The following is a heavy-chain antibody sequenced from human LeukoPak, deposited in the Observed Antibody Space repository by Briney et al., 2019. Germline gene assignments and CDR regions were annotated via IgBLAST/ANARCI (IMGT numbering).Heavy chain of an antibody. CDR3: VRSKWERGY. CDR2: ISNSGTG. J-gene: IGHJ4*02. D-gene: IGHD1-26*01. Sequence: GGSLRLSCAASGFTFTDYYMAWIRQAPGKGLEWVSYISNSGTGYHADSVKGRFTIYRDNDKSSAHLQMTTLRAEDTAVYYCVRSKWERGYWGQGTLVTVSS. V-gene: IGHV3-11*01. CDR1: GFTFTDYY.